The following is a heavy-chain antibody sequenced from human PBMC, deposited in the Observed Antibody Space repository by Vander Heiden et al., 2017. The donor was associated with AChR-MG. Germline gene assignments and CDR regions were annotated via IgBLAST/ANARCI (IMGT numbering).Heavy chain of an antibody. CDR3: ARPSEFSVLPYDVFDI. J-gene: IGHJ3*02. D-gene: IGHD3-3*01. Sequence: QGQLVQSGSELKKPGASVKVSCKASGYTFTNYAISWVRQAPGQGLQWMGWISTDTGIPTYAQDFTGRFVFSLDTSITTASLQISSLKAEDTAVYYCARPSEFSVLPYDVFDIWGQGTVVTVS. CDR1: GYTFTNYA. CDR2: ISTDTGIP. V-gene: IGHV7-4-1*02.